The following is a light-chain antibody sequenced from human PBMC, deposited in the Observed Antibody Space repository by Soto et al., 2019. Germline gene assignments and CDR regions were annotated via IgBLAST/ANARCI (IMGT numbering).Light chain of an antibody. Sequence: QSVLTQPPSVSGAPGQRVTISCTGTSSDVDPYNYVSWYQQHPGKAPKLLIYEVSDRPSGVSNRFSGSKSGNTASLTISGLQAEDEADYYCTSYTSSSTVVFGGGTKVTVL. CDR1: SSDVDPYNY. V-gene: IGLV2-14*01. CDR3: TSYTSSSTVV. CDR2: EVS. J-gene: IGLJ3*02.